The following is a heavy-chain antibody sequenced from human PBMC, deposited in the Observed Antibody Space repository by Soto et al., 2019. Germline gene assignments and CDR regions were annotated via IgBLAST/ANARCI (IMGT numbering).Heavy chain of an antibody. CDR3: ATQEVGGSYVYTFDP. CDR2: IYYSGST. CDR1: GGSITSSSYY. D-gene: IGHD1-26*01. J-gene: IGHJ5*02. Sequence: SETLSLTCTVSGGSITSSSYYWGWIRQPPGKGLEWIGSIYYSGSTYYNPSLKSRVTISVDTPKNQFSLKLSSETAADTAVYYCATQEVGGSYVYTFDPWGQGTLVTVSS. V-gene: IGHV4-39*01.